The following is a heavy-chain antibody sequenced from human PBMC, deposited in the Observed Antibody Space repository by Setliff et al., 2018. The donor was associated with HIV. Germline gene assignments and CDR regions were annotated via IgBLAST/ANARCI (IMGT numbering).Heavy chain of an antibody. CDR2: IYYSGST. D-gene: IGHD6-19*01. CDR1: GGSISSYY. CDR3: TRGGSSGWERGLGYYYYYYMDV. V-gene: IGHV4-59*01. Sequence: SETLSLTCTVSGGSISSYYWSWIRQPPGKGLECIGYIYYSGSTNYNPSLKSRVTISVDTSKNQFSLKLSSVTAADTAVYYCTRGGSSGWERGLGYYYYYYMDVWGKGTTVTVSS. J-gene: IGHJ6*03.